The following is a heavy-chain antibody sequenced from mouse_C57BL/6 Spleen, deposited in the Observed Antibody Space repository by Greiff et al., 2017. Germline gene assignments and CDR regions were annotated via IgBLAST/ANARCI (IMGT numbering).Heavy chain of an antibody. CDR1: GFTFSYHG. D-gene: IGHD1-1*02. V-gene: IGHV5-17*01. Sequence: EVQLVESGGGLVKPGGSLKLSCAASGFTFSYHGMHWVRQAPEKGLEWVAYISSGSSTIYYADTVKGRFLISRDNAKNTLFLQMTSLRSEDTDMXYCAGGGYYFDYWGQGTTLTVSA. CDR2: ISSGSSTI. J-gene: IGHJ2*01. CDR3: AGGGYYFDY.